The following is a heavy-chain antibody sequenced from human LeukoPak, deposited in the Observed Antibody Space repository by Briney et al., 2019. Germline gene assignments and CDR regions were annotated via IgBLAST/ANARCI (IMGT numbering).Heavy chain of an antibody. Sequence: ETLSLTCAVSGGSISSSNWWSWVRQPPGKGLEWVGRIKSKTDGGTTDYAAPVKGRFTISRDDSKNTLFLQMNSLKTEDTAVYYCTSGGGYCTSTSCPLDYWGQGTLVTVSS. D-gene: IGHD2-2*03. V-gene: IGHV3-15*01. J-gene: IGHJ4*02. CDR3: TSGGGYCTSTSCPLDY. CDR1: GGSISSSNW. CDR2: IKSKTDGGTT.